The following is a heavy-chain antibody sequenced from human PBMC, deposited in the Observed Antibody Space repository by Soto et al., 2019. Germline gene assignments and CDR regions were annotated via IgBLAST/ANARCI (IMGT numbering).Heavy chain of an antibody. V-gene: IGHV4-34*01. CDR2: INDSGNI. Sequence: QVQLQQWGAGLLKPSETLSLTCAVYGGSFSGYQWSWIRQTPGKGLEWNGEINDSGNINYNPSLKSRVTIFLGTPKKQISLKLSSVTAADTAVYYCARGLILWFGELSRRGGYYYYGDVWGKGTTVIVSS. D-gene: IGHD3-10*01. CDR3: ARGLILWFGELSRRGGYYYYGDV. CDR1: GGSFSGYQ. J-gene: IGHJ6*03.